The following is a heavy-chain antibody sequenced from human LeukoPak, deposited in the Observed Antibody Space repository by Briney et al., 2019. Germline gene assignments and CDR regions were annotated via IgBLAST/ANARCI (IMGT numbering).Heavy chain of an antibody. Sequence: PGGSLRLSCTASGFTVNNYAMSWVRQSPGKGLEWVSSISGSGVTTHYADSVKGRLTISRDNSKNTLYLETNSLRAEDTATYYCAIGFSNGWYYFDYWGQGTLVIVSP. J-gene: IGHJ4*02. V-gene: IGHV3-23*01. CDR3: AIGFSNGWYYFDY. D-gene: IGHD6-19*01. CDR1: GFTVNNYA. CDR2: ISGSGVTT.